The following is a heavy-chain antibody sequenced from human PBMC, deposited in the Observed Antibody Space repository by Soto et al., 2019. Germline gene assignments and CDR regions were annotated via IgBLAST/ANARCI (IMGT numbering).Heavy chain of an antibody. CDR2: ISGSGGST. CDR3: ATRQSPYYDIFDY. J-gene: IGHJ4*02. CDR1: GFTFSSYA. D-gene: IGHD3-9*01. Sequence: EVQLLESGGGLVQPGGSLRLSCAASGFTFSSYAMSWVRQAPGKGLEWVSAISGSGGSTYYADSVKGRFTISRDNSKNRLYLQMISLRVEDTAVYYCATRQSPYYDIFDYWGQGTLVTVFS. V-gene: IGHV3-23*01.